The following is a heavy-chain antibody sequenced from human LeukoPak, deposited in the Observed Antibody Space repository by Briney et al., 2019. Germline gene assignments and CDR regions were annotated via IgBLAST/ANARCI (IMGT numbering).Heavy chain of an antibody. Sequence: DPGGSLRLSCTASGFTFSNYWMHWVRQAPGKRLVWVSRINNDGSSTNYADSVKGRFTISRDNAKNTLYLQMNSLRVEDTAVYYCARGLVFEWFGETRPLGYWGQGTLVTVSS. D-gene: IGHD3-10*01. CDR3: ARGLVFEWFGETRPLGY. J-gene: IGHJ4*02. CDR1: GFTFSNYW. V-gene: IGHV3-74*01. CDR2: INNDGSST.